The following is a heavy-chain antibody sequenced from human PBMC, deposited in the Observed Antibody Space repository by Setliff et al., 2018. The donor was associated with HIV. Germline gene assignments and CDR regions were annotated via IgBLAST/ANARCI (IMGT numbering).Heavy chain of an antibody. CDR1: GGTFSSYA. CDR2: IIPMFGTL. D-gene: IGHD1-26*01. CDR3: SRGHSHGYGYSGSYGPFDI. J-gene: IGHJ3*02. V-gene: IGHV1-69*05. Sequence: ASVKVSCKASGGTFSSYAINWVRQAPGQGLEWMGGIIPMFGTLNFAQKFQVRVTITTDESTSTAYMELNSLRSEDTAVYYCSRGHSHGYGYSGSYGPFDIWGQGTMVTVSS.